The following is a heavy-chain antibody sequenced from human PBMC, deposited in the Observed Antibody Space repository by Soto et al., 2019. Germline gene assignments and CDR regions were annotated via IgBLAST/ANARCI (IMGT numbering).Heavy chain of an antibody. CDR2: IYYSGST. CDR1: GGSISSYY. V-gene: IGHV4-59*08. J-gene: IGHJ4*02. CDR3: ARRSEREVFDY. Sequence: QVQLQESGPGLVKPSETLSLTCTVSGGSISSYYWSWIRQPPGKGLEWIGYIYYSGSTNYNPSLQSRVTISVDTSKNQFSLKLSSVTAADTAVYYCARRSEREVFDYWGQGTLVTVSS. D-gene: IGHD1-1*01.